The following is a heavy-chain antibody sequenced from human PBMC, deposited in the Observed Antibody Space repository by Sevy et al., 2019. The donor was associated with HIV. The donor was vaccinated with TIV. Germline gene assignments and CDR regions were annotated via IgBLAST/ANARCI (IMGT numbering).Heavy chain of an antibody. CDR3: ARGGRGRWFDP. V-gene: IGHV4-30-4*01. CDR2: IYYSGST. D-gene: IGHD3-16*01. J-gene: IGHJ5*02. Sequence: PSETLSLTCTVSRGSISHADSYWNWIRQPPGKGLEWIGYIYYSGSTYYNPSLKSRVTISVDTSKNQFSLKLSSVTAADTAVYYCARGGRGRWFDPWGQGTLVTVSS. CDR1: RGSISHADSY.